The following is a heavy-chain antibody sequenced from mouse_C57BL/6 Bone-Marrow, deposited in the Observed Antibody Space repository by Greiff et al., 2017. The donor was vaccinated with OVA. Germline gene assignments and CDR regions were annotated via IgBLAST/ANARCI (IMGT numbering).Heavy chain of an antibody. CDR1: GFTFSSYT. D-gene: IGHD1-1*01. CDR3: ARHYYGSSYDFDY. J-gene: IGHJ2*01. CDR2: ISGGGGNT. Sequence: EVKLMESGGGLVKPGGSLKLSCAASGFTFSSYTMSWVRQTPEKRLEWVATISGGGGNTYYPDSVKGRFTISRDNAKNTLYLQISSLRSEDTASDYCARHYYGSSYDFDYWGQGTTLTVSS. V-gene: IGHV5-9*01.